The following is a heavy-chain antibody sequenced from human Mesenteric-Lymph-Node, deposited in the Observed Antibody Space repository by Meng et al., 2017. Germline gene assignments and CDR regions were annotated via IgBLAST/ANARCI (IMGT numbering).Heavy chain of an antibody. CDR3: VRSSGWVKTGFDP. V-gene: IGHV4-39*01. Sequence: QPPLTVSGPGLGKHSEALSLSWSVSGGSISTSGYYWGWISQPPGKGLEWIGSIGHSGFTYYTPSLKSRVTVSIDTSRNQFSLWLTSVTAADTAVYYCVRSSGWVKTGFDPWGQGTLVTVSS. D-gene: IGHD6-19*01. J-gene: IGHJ5*02. CDR1: GGSISTSGYY. CDR2: IGHSGFT.